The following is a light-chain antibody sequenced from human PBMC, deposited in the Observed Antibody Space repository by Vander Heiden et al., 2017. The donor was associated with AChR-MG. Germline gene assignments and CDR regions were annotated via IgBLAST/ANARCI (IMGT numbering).Light chain of an antibody. CDR3: CSYAGSSTFV. Sequence: QSALTQPAPVSGSPGQSITISCAGTSSDVGGYNLVSWYQQHAGKAPKLMIYEVSKRPSGVSNRFSGSKSGNTASLTISGRQAEDEADYYCCSYAGSSTFVFGTGTKVTVL. CDR1: SSDVGGYNL. J-gene: IGLJ1*01. V-gene: IGLV2-23*02. CDR2: EVS.